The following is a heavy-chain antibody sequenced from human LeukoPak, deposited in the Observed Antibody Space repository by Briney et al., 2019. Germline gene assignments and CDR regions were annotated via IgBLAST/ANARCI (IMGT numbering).Heavy chain of an antibody. CDR1: GFTFSSYG. Sequence: PGGSLRLSCAASGFTFSSYGMHWVRQAPGKGLEWVAFIRYDGSNKYYADSVKGRLTISRDNSKNTLYLQMNSLRAEDTAVYYCAKDTDYYGSGSFDYWGQGTLVTVSS. V-gene: IGHV3-30*02. J-gene: IGHJ4*02. D-gene: IGHD3-10*01. CDR3: AKDTDYYGSGSFDY. CDR2: IRYDGSNK.